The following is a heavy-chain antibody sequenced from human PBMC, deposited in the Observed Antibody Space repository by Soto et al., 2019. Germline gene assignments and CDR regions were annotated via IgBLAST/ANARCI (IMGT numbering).Heavy chain of an antibody. CDR1: GGSFSDHY. V-gene: IGHV4-34*01. Sequence: SETLSLTCVVNGGSFSDHYWSWIRQPPGKGLEWIAELNHRGGTKFNPSLRSRVTISVDTSTSTAYMELSSLRSEDTAVYYCARDDYYDSSGYYYVYFDYWGQGTLVTVSS. CDR3: ARDDYYDSSGYYYVYFDY. J-gene: IGHJ4*02. D-gene: IGHD3-22*01. CDR2: LNHRGGT.